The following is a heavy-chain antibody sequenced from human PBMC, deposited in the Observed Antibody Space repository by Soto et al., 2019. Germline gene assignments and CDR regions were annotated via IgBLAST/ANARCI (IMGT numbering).Heavy chain of an antibody. D-gene: IGHD4-17*01. CDR3: ARKSTVTTCFDY. CDR2: IYYSGST. Sequence: SETLSLTCTVSGGSISNSYWSWIRLPPGKGLEWIGYIYYSGSTHYNPSLESRITMSVDTSKNQFSLKLSSVTAADTAVYYCARKSTVTTCFDYWGQGTLVTVSS. V-gene: IGHV4-59*12. J-gene: IGHJ4*02. CDR1: GGSISNSY.